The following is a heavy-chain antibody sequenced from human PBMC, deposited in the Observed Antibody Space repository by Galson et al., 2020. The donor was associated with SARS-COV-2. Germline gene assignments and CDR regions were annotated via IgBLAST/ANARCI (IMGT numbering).Heavy chain of an antibody. V-gene: IGHV1-46*03. Sequence: GESLKISCQASGYTFTSYYVHWVRQAPGQGLEWMGMINPSGGSTSYAQKFQGRVTMTRDTSTSTVYMELSSLRSEDTAVYYCARNEGSGLDYWGQGTLVTVSS. J-gene: IGHJ4*02. CDR2: INPSGGST. CDR3: ARNEGSGLDY. CDR1: GYTFTSYY. D-gene: IGHD6-19*01.